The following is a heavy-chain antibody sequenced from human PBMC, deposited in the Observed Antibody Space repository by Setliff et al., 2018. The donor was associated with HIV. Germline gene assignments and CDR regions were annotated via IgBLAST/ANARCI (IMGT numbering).Heavy chain of an antibody. CDR2: IYYSGDT. Sequence: SETLSLTCTVSGDSIHSVTSYWGWFRQSPGKGLEWIGTIYYSGDTQYNPSFKSRVIMSVDTSKNQFSLRLISMTAADTAVYYCARMEATRPPRGLDYWGPGTLVTVSS. CDR1: GDSIHSVTSY. D-gene: IGHD6-6*01. J-gene: IGHJ4*02. CDR3: ARMEATRPPRGLDY. V-gene: IGHV4-39*01.